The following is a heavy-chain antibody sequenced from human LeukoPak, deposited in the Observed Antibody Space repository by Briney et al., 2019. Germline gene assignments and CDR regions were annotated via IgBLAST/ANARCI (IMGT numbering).Heavy chain of an antibody. CDR1: GFTFSSYA. CDR3: AKDFDYGSGRSAKDY. Sequence: GGSLRLSCAASGFTFSSYAMSWVRQAPGKGLEWVSAISGSGGSTYYADSVKGRFTISRDNSKNTLYLQMNSLRAEDTAVYYCAKDFDYGSGRSAKDYWGQGTLVTVSS. J-gene: IGHJ4*02. CDR2: ISGSGGST. D-gene: IGHD3-10*01. V-gene: IGHV3-23*01.